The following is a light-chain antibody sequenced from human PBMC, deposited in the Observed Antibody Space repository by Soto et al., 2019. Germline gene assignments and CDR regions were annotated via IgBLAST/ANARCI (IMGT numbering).Light chain of an antibody. CDR3: QSYDSSLSGSV. V-gene: IGLV1-40*01. CDR2: GNS. Sequence: QSVLTQPPSVSGAPGQRVTISCTGSSSNIGAGYDVHWYQQLPGTAPKLLIYGNSNRPSGVPDRFSGSKSGTSASLAITGLQAEDEADYCCQSYDSSLSGSVVGGGTKWAVL. CDR1: SSNIGAGYD. J-gene: IGLJ3*02.